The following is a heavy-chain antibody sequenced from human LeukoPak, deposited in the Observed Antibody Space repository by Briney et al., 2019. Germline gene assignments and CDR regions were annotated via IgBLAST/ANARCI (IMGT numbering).Heavy chain of an antibody. D-gene: IGHD3-22*01. CDR3: AKVTGLSNYYCIDY. CDR1: GFTFSSYA. V-gene: IGHV3-30-3*01. CDR2: ISYDGSNK. J-gene: IGHJ4*02. Sequence: GRSLRLSCAASGFTFSSYAMHWVRQAPGKGLEWVAVISYDGSNKYYADSVKGRFTISRDNSKNTLYLQMNSLRAEDTAVYYCAKVTGLSNYYCIDYWGQGTLVTVSS.